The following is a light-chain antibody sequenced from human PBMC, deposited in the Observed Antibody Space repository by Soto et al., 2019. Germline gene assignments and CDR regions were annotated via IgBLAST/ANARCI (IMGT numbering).Light chain of an antibody. Sequence: DIQMTHSPSSVSASVGDRVTITCRASQGISSWLAWYQQKPGKAPKLLIYAAFTLHSGVPARFSGSRSGTDFTLTISSLQPDDFATYYCQQYNTYWTFGQGTKVDIK. CDR3: QQYNTYWT. CDR1: QGISSW. CDR2: AAF. V-gene: IGKV1D-16*01. J-gene: IGKJ1*01.